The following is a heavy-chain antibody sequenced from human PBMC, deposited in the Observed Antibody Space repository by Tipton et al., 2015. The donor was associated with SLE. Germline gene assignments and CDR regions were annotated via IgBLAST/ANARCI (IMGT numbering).Heavy chain of an antibody. CDR3: ARGRLNTALAFDI. J-gene: IGHJ3*02. V-gene: IGHV4-34*01. D-gene: IGHD5-18*01. CDR1: GGSFSGYY. CDR2: IYYSGST. Sequence: TLSLTCAVYGGSFSGYYWSWIRQPSGKGLEWIGYIYYSGSTNYNPSLKSRVTISVDTSKNQFSLKLSSVTAADTAVYYCARGRLNTALAFDIWGQGTMVTVSS.